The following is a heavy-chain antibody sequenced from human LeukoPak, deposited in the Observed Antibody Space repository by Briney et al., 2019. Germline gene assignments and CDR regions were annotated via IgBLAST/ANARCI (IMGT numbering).Heavy chain of an antibody. J-gene: IGHJ4*02. D-gene: IGHD6-13*01. CDR2: ISYDGSNK. CDR3: ARDPSIAAAGTNYFDY. CDR1: GFTFSSYA. V-gene: IGHV3-30-3*01. Sequence: GRSLRLSCAASGFTFSSYAMHWVRQAPGKGLEWVAVISYDGSNKYYADSVKGRFTISRDNSKNTLYLQTNSLRAEDTAVYYCARDPSIAAAGTNYFDYWGQGTLVTVSS.